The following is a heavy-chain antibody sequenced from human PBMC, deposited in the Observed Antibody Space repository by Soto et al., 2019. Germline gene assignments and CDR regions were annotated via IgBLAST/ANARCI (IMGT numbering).Heavy chain of an antibody. Sequence: PSETLSLTCTVSGGSISSYYWSWIRQPPGKGLEWIGYIYYSGSANYNPSLKSRLTISVDTSKNQFSMKLTSVTAADTAVYYCARGVGGSGLNWFDPWGQGTLVTVSS. J-gene: IGHJ5*02. D-gene: IGHD2-15*01. CDR2: IYYSGSA. CDR1: GGSISSYY. V-gene: IGHV4-59*12. CDR3: ARGVGGSGLNWFDP.